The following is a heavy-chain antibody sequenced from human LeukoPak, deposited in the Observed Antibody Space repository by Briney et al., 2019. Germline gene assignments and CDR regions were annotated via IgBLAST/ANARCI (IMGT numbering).Heavy chain of an antibody. CDR2: IYSDNT. CDR1: GFTFSNYS. J-gene: IGHJ4*02. Sequence: GGSLRLSCAASGFTFSNYSMNWARQAPGKGLEWVSFIYSDNTHYSDSVKGRLTISRDNSKNTLYLQMNSLRAEDTAVYYCARRAGAYSHPYDYWGQGTLVTVSS. V-gene: IGHV3-53*01. CDR3: ARRAGAYSHPYDY. D-gene: IGHD4/OR15-4a*01.